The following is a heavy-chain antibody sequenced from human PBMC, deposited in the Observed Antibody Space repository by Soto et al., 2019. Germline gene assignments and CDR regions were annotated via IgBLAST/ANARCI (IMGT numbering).Heavy chain of an antibody. CDR3: ARATDSSGYYPEYFQH. V-gene: IGHV1-69*02. J-gene: IGHJ1*01. CDR1: GGTFSSYT. CDR2: IIPILGIA. Sequence: GASVKVSCKASGGTFSSYTISWVRQAPGQGLEWMGRIIPILGIANYAQKFQGRVTITADKSTSTAYMELSSLRSEDTAVYYCARATDSSGYYPEYFQHWGQGTLVTVSP. D-gene: IGHD3-22*01.